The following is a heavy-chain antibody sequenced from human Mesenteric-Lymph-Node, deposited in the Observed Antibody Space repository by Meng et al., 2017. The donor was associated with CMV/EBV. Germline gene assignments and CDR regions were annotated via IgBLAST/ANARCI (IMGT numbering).Heavy chain of an antibody. V-gene: IGHV4-4*02. CDR1: GGSISRSNW. J-gene: IGHJ4*02. Sequence: AVSGGSISRSNWWSWVRQPPGKGLEWIGEIYHSGSTNYNPSLKSRVTISVDKSKNQFSLKLSSVTAADTAVYYCARGYSSSWYYFDYWGQGTLVTVSS. D-gene: IGHD6-13*01. CDR2: IYHSGST. CDR3: ARGYSSSWYYFDY.